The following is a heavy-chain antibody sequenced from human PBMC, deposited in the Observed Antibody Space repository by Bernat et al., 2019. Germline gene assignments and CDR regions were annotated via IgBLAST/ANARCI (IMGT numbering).Heavy chain of an antibody. CDR3: ARNGAVVTPYYYYGMDV. D-gene: IGHD4-23*01. CDR2: IYSSGST. J-gene: IGHJ6*02. Sequence: QVQLQESGPGLVKPSQTLSLTRTVSGGSISSGDYYWSWIRQPPGKGLEWIGYIYSSGSTYYNPALKSRVTKSVDTSKDQFSLKLSYVTAADTAVYYCARNGAVVTPYYYYGMDVWGQGTTVTVSS. CDR1: GGSISSGDYY. V-gene: IGHV4-30-4*01.